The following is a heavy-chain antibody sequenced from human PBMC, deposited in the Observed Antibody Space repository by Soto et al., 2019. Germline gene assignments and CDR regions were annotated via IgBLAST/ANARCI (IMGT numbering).Heavy chain of an antibody. CDR2: IYYSGST. V-gene: IGHV4-39*01. J-gene: IGHJ6*02. D-gene: IGHD6-13*01. CDR1: GGSISSSSYY. CDR3: ARREHSSSSYYYYYGMDV. Sequence: SETLSLTCTFSGGSISSSSYYLGWIRQPPGKGLEWIGSIYYSGSTYYNPSLKSRVTISVDTSKNQFSLKLSSVTAADTAVYYCARREHSSSSYYYYYGMDVWGQGTTVTVSS.